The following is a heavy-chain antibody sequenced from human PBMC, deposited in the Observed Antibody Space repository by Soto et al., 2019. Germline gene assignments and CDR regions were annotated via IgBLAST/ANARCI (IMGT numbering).Heavy chain of an antibody. Sequence: ASVKVSCKASGYTFTSHYMHCVRQAPGQRLEWMGWINAGNGNTKYSQKFQGRVTITRDTSASTAYMELSSLRSEDTAVYYCAREGYDILTGPIDYYYYYGMDVWGQGTTVTVSS. J-gene: IGHJ6*02. CDR2: INAGNGNT. D-gene: IGHD3-9*01. CDR3: AREGYDILTGPIDYYYYYGMDV. V-gene: IGHV1-3*01. CDR1: GYTFTSHY.